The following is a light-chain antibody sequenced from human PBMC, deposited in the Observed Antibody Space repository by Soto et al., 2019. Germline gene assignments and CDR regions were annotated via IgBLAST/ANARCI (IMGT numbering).Light chain of an antibody. V-gene: IGKV1-16*02. CDR2: SAT. CDR3: LQYHSFPYT. CDR1: QGISNH. J-gene: IGKJ2*01. Sequence: DIPMTQSPSSLSASVGDRVIITCRASQGISNHLAWFQQKPGKAPKSLIYSATSLQFGVPSKFSGSGSGTVFTLTINSLQPEDFASYYCLQYHSFPYTFGQGTNLEVK.